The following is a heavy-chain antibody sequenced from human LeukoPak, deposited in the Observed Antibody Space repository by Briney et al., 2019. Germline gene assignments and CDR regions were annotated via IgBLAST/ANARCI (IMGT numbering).Heavy chain of an antibody. V-gene: IGHV1-2*06. Sequence: GASVKVSCKASGYTFTGYYMHWVRQAPGQGLEWMGRINPNSGGTNYAQKFQGRVTMTRDTSISTAYMELSRLRSDDTAVYYCARDEANYYGSGSYFDYWGQGTLVTVSS. J-gene: IGHJ4*02. CDR1: GYTFTGYY. CDR3: ARDEANYYGSGSYFDY. D-gene: IGHD3-10*01. CDR2: INPNSGGT.